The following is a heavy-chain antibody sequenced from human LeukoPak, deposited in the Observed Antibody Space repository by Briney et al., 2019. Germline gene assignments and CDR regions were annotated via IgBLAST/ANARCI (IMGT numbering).Heavy chain of an antibody. J-gene: IGHJ5*02. V-gene: IGHV4-39*07. CDR3: ARERSSSGRHNWFDP. Sequence: SETLSLTCTVSGGYIITSGHYWGWIRQPPGKGLEWIGSVYYTGVTSTNPFFRSRMSRSVDTSKNQFSLNLTSVTAADAAVYYCARERSSSGRHNWFDPWGQGTLVTVSS. D-gene: IGHD2-15*01. CDR1: GGYIITSGHY. CDR2: VYYTGVT.